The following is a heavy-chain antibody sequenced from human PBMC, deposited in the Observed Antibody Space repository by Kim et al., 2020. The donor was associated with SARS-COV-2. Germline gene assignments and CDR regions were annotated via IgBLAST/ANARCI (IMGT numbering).Heavy chain of an antibody. CDR1: GFTFDDYA. CDR3: AKDIASEGIYYYYYGMDV. CDR2: ISWNSGSI. J-gene: IGHJ6*02. Sequence: GGSLRLSCAASGFTFDDYAMHWVRQAPGKGLEWVSGISWNSGSIGYADSVKGRFTISRDNAKNSLYLQMNSLRAEDTALYYCAKDIASEGIYYYYYGMDVWGQGTTVTVSS. V-gene: IGHV3-9*01.